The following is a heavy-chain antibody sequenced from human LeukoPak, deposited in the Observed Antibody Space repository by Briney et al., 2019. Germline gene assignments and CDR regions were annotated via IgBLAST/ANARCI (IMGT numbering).Heavy chain of an antibody. D-gene: IGHD1-26*01. CDR2: ISYDGSNK. Sequence: GGSLRLSCAASGFTFSSYGMHWVRQAPGKGLEWVAVISYDGSNKYYADSVKGRFTISRDNSKNTLYLQMNSLRAEDTAVYYCARRRIVGSTDDAFDIWGQGTMVTLSS. CDR3: ARRRIVGSTDDAFDI. J-gene: IGHJ3*02. V-gene: IGHV3-30*03. CDR1: GFTFSSYG.